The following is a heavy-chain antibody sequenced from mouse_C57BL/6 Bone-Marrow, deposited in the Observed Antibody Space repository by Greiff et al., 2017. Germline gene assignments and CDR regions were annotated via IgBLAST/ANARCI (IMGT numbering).Heavy chain of an antibody. CDR3: ARGAYSNCLAWFAD. V-gene: IGHV3-6*01. J-gene: IGHJ3*01. CDR2: ISYDGSN. CDR1: GYSITSGYY. D-gene: IGHD2-5*01. Sequence: EVQLQQSGPGLVKPSQSLSLTCSVTGYSITSGYYWNWIRQFPGNKLEWMGYISYDGSNNYNPSLKKRISITRDTSKNQFFLKLNSVTTEDTATYYCARGAYSNCLAWFADWGQGTLVTVSA.